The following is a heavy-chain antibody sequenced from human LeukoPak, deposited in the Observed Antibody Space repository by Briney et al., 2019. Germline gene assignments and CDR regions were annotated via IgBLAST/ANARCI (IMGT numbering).Heavy chain of an antibody. J-gene: IGHJ5*02. D-gene: IGHD1-26*01. CDR2: IFYSGIT. CDR3: ARDSGSYPHWFAP. Sequence: SETLSLTCTVSGGSISSYYWNWIRQPPGKGLEWIGYIFYSGITNHHPSLKSRVTISGATSKKQSSLKLTSVTPADTAVYYCARDSGSYPHWFAPWGQGTLVTVPS. CDR1: GGSISSYY. V-gene: IGHV4-59*01.